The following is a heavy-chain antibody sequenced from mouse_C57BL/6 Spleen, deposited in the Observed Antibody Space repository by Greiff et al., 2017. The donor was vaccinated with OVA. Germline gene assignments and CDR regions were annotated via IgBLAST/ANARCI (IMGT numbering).Heavy chain of an antibody. V-gene: IGHV2-6-1*01. D-gene: IGHD2-3*01. CDR3: ARHEGYDYGYFDV. CDR2: IWSDGST. Sequence: QVQLQQSGPGLVAPSQSLSITCTVSGFSLTSYGVHWVRQPPGKGLEWLVVIWSDGSTTYNSALKSRLSISKDNSKSQVFLKMNSLQTDDTAMYYCARHEGYDYGYFDVWGTGTTVTVSS. J-gene: IGHJ1*03. CDR1: GFSLTSYG.